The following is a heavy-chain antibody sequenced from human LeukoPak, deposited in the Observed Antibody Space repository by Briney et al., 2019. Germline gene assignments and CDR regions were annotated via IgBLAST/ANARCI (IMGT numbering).Heavy chain of an antibody. V-gene: IGHV1-18*01. CDR3: ARDFPYNYGSGSPSNWFDP. D-gene: IGHD3-10*01. CDR1: GYTFTNYG. J-gene: IGHJ5*02. Sequence: GASVNVSCKASGYTFTNYGISWVRQAPGQGREWMGWISAYNGNTNYAQKLQGRVTMTTDTSRSTGYMELRSLRSDDTAVYYCARDFPYNYGSGSPSNWFDPWGQGTLVTVSS. CDR2: ISAYNGNT.